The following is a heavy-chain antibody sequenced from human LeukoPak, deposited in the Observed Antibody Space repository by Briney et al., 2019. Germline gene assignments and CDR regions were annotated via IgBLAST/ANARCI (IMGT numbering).Heavy chain of an antibody. D-gene: IGHD3-22*01. J-gene: IGHJ4*02. V-gene: IGHV4-4*07. CDR3: AREGYYDSSGYYYLGY. Sequence: SETLSLTCTVSGGSISSYYWSWIRQPAGKGLEWIGRIYTSGSTNYNPSLKSRVTMSVDTSKNQFSLKLSSVTAADTAVYYCAREGYYDSSGYYYLGYWGQGTLVTVSS. CDR1: GGSISSYY. CDR2: IYTSGST.